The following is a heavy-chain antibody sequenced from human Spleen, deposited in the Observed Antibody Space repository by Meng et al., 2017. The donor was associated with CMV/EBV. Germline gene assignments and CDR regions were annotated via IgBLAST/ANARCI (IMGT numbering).Heavy chain of an antibody. CDR2: LSTDGSIT. CDR3: ARGRRYCGGDCYSPLDY. V-gene: IGHV3-74*01. J-gene: IGHJ4*02. D-gene: IGHD2-21*01. CDR1: GFTFSGYW. Sequence: GESLKISCAASGFTFSGYWMHWVRQAPGKGLVWVSGLSTDGSITRYADSVKGRFTISRDNSKNSVHLQMNSLRAEDTALYYCARGRRYCGGDCYSPLDYWGQGTLVTVSS.